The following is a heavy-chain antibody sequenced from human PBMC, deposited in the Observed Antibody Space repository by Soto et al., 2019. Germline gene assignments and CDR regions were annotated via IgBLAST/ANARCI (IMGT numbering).Heavy chain of an antibody. CDR2: ISSSGTTI. CDR1: GFTFSNYE. Sequence: GGSLILSCGASGFTFSNYEMNWVRQAPGKGLEWVSYISSSGTTIHYPDSVKGRFTISRDNAKNSLYLQMNSLRAEDTAVYYCARSITPFDYWGQGIVVTVSS. V-gene: IGHV3-48*03. J-gene: IGHJ4*02. D-gene: IGHD3-10*01. CDR3: ARSITPFDY.